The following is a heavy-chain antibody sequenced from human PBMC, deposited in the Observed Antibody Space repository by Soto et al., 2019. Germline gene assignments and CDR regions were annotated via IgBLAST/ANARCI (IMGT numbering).Heavy chain of an antibody. J-gene: IGHJ4*02. CDR1: GGSISSYY. D-gene: IGHD2-21*02. V-gene: IGHV4-59*01. Sequence: SETLSLTCTVSGGSISSYYWSWIRQPPGKGLEWIGYIYYSGSTNYNPSLKSRVTISVDTSKNQLSLKLSSVTAADTAVYYCARLDCCGDCYFGYWGQGTLVTVSS. CDR2: IYYSGST. CDR3: ARLDCCGDCYFGY.